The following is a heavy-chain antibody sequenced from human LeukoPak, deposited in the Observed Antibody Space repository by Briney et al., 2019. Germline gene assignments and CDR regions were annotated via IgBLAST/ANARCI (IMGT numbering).Heavy chain of an antibody. J-gene: IGHJ6*03. CDR2: INHSGST. Sequence: PSETLSLTCAVYGGSFSGYYWSWIRQPPGKGLEWIGEINHSGSTNYNPSLKSRVTISVDTSKNQFSLKLSSVTAADTAVYYCARHMAAAGTYYYYYYMDVWGKGTTVTVSS. D-gene: IGHD6-13*01. V-gene: IGHV4-34*01. CDR1: GGSFSGYY. CDR3: ARHMAAAGTYYYYYYMDV.